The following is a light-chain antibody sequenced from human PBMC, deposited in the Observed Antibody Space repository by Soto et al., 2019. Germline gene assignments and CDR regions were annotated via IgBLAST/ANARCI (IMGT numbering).Light chain of an antibody. Sequence: EIVLTQSPGTLSLSPGERATLFCRASQSVTSGYLAWYQQKPGQAPRLLIYGASTRATGVPDRFSGSGSGTDFTLTISRLESEDFAVYYCQQYSASPSITFGQGTRLEIK. CDR1: QSVTSGY. V-gene: IGKV3-20*01. CDR2: GAS. CDR3: QQYSASPSIT. J-gene: IGKJ5*01.